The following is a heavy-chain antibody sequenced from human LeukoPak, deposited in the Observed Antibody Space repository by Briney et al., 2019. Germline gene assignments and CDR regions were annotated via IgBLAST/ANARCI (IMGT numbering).Heavy chain of an antibody. J-gene: IGHJ4*02. CDR3: AKSEQWLVRSLNDY. Sequence: GGSLRLSCAASGFTFSSYAMSWVRQAPGKGLEWVSAISGSGGSTYYADSVKGRFTIPRDNSKNTLYLQMNSLRAEDTAVYYCAKSEQWLVRSLNDYWGQGTLVTVSS. CDR2: ISGSGGST. V-gene: IGHV3-23*01. CDR1: GFTFSSYA. D-gene: IGHD6-19*01.